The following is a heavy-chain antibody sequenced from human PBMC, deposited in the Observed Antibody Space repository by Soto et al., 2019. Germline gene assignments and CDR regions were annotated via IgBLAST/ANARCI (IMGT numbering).Heavy chain of an antibody. Sequence: GPAQVKPRQTLTLTCTFSGFSLTTSGVGVGWIRQSPGRAPEWLALIYWDDDKRYSPSLKSRLTITKDASKNQVVLTMADMDPADTATYYCAHRVLRTVFGLVTTTAIYFDFWGQGTPVAVSS. V-gene: IGHV2-5*02. D-gene: IGHD3-3*01. J-gene: IGHJ4*02. CDR2: IYWDDDK. CDR1: GFSLTTSGVG. CDR3: AHRVLRTVFGLVTTTAIYFDF.